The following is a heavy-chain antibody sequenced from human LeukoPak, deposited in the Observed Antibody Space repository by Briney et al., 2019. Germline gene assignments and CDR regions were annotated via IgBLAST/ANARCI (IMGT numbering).Heavy chain of an antibody. Sequence: GGSLRLSCVASGFIVSSYYMTWVRQAPGKGLEWVSVIYSGGSTYYADSVKGRVAISRDNSKNTVSLQMSSVRAEDTAVYYCARSYSNHLFGMDVWGQGTTVTVTS. CDR1: GFIVSSYY. CDR3: ARSYSNHLFGMDV. J-gene: IGHJ6*02. D-gene: IGHD4-11*01. V-gene: IGHV3-66*01. CDR2: IYSGGST.